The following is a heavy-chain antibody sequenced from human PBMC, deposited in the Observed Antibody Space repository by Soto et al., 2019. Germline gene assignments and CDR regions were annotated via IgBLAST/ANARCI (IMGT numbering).Heavy chain of an antibody. D-gene: IGHD6-13*01. CDR1: AYTFTGYY. V-gene: IGHV1-2*04. CDR3: ARGLYSSTRIYGMDV. CDR2: INPNSGGT. Sequence: QVQLVQSGAEVKKPGASVKVSCKASAYTFTGYYMHWVRQAPGQGLEWMGWINPNSGGTNYAQKFQGWVTMTRDTSISTAYMELSRLRSDDTAVYYCARGLYSSTRIYGMDVWGQGTTVTVSS. J-gene: IGHJ6*02.